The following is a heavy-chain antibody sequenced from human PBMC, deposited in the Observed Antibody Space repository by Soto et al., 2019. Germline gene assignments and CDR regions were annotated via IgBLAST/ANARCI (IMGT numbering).Heavy chain of an antibody. D-gene: IGHD3-3*01. CDR1: GGSFKSGSYS. CDR2: VYHTGRN. CDR3: ARDFAYFDS. J-gene: IGHJ4*02. Sequence: SETLSLTCTVSGGSFKSGSYSWSWIRQPPGKGLEWIGYVYHTGRNSYNPSLKSRVSISMDTSKNQFSLNLDSVTAADTAVYFCARDFAYFDSWGQGTLVTVSS. V-gene: IGHV4-61*01.